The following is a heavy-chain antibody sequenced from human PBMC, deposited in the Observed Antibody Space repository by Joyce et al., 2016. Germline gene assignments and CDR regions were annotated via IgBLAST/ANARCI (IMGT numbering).Heavy chain of an antibody. CDR1: GFTFNTYS. J-gene: IGHJ4*02. CDR2: IFSNGIST. Sequence: EVQLVESGGGLVQPGGSLRLSCAASGFTFNTYSMNWVRQAPGKGLEWISYIFSNGISTFYADSVRGRFTISRDNDKNSLHLQMNSLRVEDTAVYYCVRNHCSDGSCHAYFDSWGQGTLVTVSS. V-gene: IGHV3-48*01. D-gene: IGHD2-15*01. CDR3: VRNHCSDGSCHAYFDS.